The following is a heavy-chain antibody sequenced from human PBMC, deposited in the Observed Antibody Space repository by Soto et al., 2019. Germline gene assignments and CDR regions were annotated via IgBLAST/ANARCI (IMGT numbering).Heavy chain of an antibody. J-gene: IGHJ4*02. V-gene: IGHV1-69*01. CDR3: ARNAEYRLYDCSGYYYVY. Sequence: QVQLVQSGAEVKKPGSSVKVSCKASGGTFSSYAISWVRQAPGQGLEWMGGIIPIFGTANYAQKFQGRVTITADESTSTAYMELSSLRSEDTAVYYCARNAEYRLYDCSGYYYVYWGQGTLVTVSS. D-gene: IGHD3-22*01. CDR1: GGTFSSYA. CDR2: IIPIFGTA.